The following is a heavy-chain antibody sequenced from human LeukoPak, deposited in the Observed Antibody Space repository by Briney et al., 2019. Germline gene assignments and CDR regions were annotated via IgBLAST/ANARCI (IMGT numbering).Heavy chain of an antibody. Sequence: SVKVSCKASGGTFSSYAISWVRQAPGQGLEWMGGIIPIFGTANYAQKFQGRVTITTDESTSTAYMELSSLRSEDTAVYYCASKLGAYDFWGGSYFDYWGQGTLVTVSS. CDR2: IIPIFGTA. D-gene: IGHD3-3*01. J-gene: IGHJ4*02. CDR3: ASKLGAYDFWGGSYFDY. CDR1: GGTFSSYA. V-gene: IGHV1-69*05.